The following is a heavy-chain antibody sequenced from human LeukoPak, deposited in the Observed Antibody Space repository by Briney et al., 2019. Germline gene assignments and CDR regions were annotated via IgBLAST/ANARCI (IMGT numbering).Heavy chain of an antibody. V-gene: IGHV1-46*01. D-gene: IGHD3-22*01. Sequence: ASVKVSCKASGYTFTGYYMHWVRQAPGQGLEWMGIINPSGGSTSYAQKFQGRVTMTRDMSTSTVYMELSSLRSEDTAVYYCARDYYDSSGYYPDFDYWGQGTLVTVSS. J-gene: IGHJ4*02. CDR1: GYTFTGYY. CDR3: ARDYYDSSGYYPDFDY. CDR2: INPSGGST.